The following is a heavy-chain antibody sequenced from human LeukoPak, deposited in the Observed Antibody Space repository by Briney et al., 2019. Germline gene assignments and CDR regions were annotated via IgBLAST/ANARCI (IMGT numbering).Heavy chain of an antibody. CDR3: ATKDSSNYHYGALDI. J-gene: IGHJ3*02. CDR1: GRSFSAYY. CDR2: VNHSGST. D-gene: IGHD3-22*01. V-gene: IGHV4-34*01. Sequence: PSETLSLTCAVYGRSFSAYYWTWIRQTPEKGLEWIGEVNHSGSTNYNPSLNSRVTISVDTSKNQFSLKLRSVTAADTALYYCATKDSSNYHYGALDIWGRGTMVTVSS.